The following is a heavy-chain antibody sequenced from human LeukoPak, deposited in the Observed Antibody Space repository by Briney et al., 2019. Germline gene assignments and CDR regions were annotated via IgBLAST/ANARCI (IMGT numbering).Heavy chain of an antibody. Sequence: GESLKISCKGSGYSFTSYWIGWVRQMPGKGLEWIGIIYPGDSDTRYSTSFQGQVTISADKSISTAYLQWSSLKASDTAMYYCARHTAVPAAIDAFDILGQGTMVTVSS. CDR1: GYSFTSYW. D-gene: IGHD2-2*01. J-gene: IGHJ3*02. V-gene: IGHV5-51*01. CDR3: ARHTAVPAAIDAFDI. CDR2: IYPGDSDT.